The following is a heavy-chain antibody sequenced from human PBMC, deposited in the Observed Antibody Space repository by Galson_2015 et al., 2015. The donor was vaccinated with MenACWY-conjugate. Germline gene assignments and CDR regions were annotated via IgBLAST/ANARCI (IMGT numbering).Heavy chain of an antibody. J-gene: IGHJ6*02. CDR2: ISPGDSNT. D-gene: IGHD1-26*01. CDR3: ARHPPGGRGMDV. V-gene: IGHV5-51*01. Sequence: QSGAEVKKPGESLKISCKGSGYSFSTYWIAWVRQLPGKGLEWMGLISPGDSNTRYSPAFHGQVTLSADQSIRTAYLQLHSLQASDTAMYYCARHPPGGRGMDVWGQGTTVTVSS. CDR1: GYSFSTYW.